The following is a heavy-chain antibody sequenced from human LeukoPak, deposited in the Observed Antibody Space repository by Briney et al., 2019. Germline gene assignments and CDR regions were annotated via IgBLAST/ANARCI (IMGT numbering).Heavy chain of an antibody. CDR3: ARDGHAPRSPYYFDY. CDR1: GDSVSSNSVT. Sequence: SQTLSLTCAISGDSVSSNSVTWNWIRQSPSRGLEWLGRTYYRSKWYNDYTISVKSRITINPDTSKNQFSLQLNSVTPEDTAVYYCARDGHAPRSPYYFDYWGQGTLVTVSS. J-gene: IGHJ4*02. CDR2: TYYRSKWYN. V-gene: IGHV6-1*01.